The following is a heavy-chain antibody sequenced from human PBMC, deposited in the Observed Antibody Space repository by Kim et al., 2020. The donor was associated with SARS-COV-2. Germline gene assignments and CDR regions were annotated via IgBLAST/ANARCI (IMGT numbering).Heavy chain of an antibody. V-gene: IGHV4-39*01. CDR2: IYYSGST. CDR1: GGSISSSSYY. Sequence: SETLSLTCTVSGGSISSSSYYWGWIRQPPGKGLEWIGSIYYSGSTYYNPSLKSRVTISVDTSKNQFSLKLSSVTAADTAVYYCARHVAGYGDDLFDYWGQGTLVTVSS. CDR3: ARHVAGYGDDLFDY. J-gene: IGHJ4*02. D-gene: IGHD4-17*01.